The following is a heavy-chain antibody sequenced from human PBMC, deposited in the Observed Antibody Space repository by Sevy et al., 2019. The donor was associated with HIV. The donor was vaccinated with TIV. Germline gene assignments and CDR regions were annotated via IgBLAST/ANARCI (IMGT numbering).Heavy chain of an antibody. Sequence: GASVKVSCKASGYTFTGYYMHWVRQAPGQGLEWMGWINPNSGGTNYAQKFQGRVTMTRDTSISTAYMELSRLRSDDTAVYYCASLNRGGEQSGIVGPYAFDIWGQGTMVTVSS. V-gene: IGHV1-2*02. J-gene: IGHJ3*02. D-gene: IGHD1-26*01. CDR3: ASLNRGGEQSGIVGPYAFDI. CDR2: INPNSGGT. CDR1: GYTFTGYY.